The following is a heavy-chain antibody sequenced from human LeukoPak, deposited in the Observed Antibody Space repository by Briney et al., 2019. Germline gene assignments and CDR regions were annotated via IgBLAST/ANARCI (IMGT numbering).Heavy chain of an antibody. D-gene: IGHD4-17*01. V-gene: IGHV1-24*01. CDR2: FDPEDGET. J-gene: IGHJ4*02. Sequence: ASVTVSCKVSGNTLIALSMHWVRQAPGKGREWMGGFDPEDGETIYPQKFQGRVTMTEDTSTDTAYMELSSLRSEDTAVYYCTTHIDYGSHFDYWGQGTLVTVSS. CDR1: GNTLIALS. CDR3: TTHIDYGSHFDY.